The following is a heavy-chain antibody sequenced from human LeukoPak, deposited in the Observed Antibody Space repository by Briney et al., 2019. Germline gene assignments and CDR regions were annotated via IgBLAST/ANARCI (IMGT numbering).Heavy chain of an antibody. J-gene: IGHJ4*02. D-gene: IGHD3-3*01. CDR2: IYYSGNT. Sequence: SETLSLTCTVSGGSISGSSYYWGWIRQPPGKGLEWIGSIYYSGNTYYNPSLKSRVTISVDTSKNQFSLKLSSVTAADTAVYYCARHLNRNVLRFLEWGQGTLVTVSS. V-gene: IGHV4-39*01. CDR3: ARHLNRNVLRFLE. CDR1: GGSISGSSYY.